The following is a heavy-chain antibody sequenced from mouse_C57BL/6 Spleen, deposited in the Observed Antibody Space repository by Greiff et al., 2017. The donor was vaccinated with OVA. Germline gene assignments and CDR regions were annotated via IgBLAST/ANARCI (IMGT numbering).Heavy chain of an antibody. CDR2: IHPNSGST. CDR1: GYTFTSYW. CDR3: ARPDYDSWFAY. J-gene: IGHJ3*01. V-gene: IGHV1-64*01. Sequence: QVQLQQPGAELVKPGASVKLSCKASGYTFTSYWMHWVKQRPGQGLEWIGMIHPNSGSTNYNEKFKSKATLTVDKSSSTAYMQLSSLTSEDSAVYYCARPDYDSWFAYWGQGTLVTVSA. D-gene: IGHD2-4*01.